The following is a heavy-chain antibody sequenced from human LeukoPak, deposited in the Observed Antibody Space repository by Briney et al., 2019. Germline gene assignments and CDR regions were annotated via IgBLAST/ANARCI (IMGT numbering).Heavy chain of an antibody. CDR1: GFPFKTFG. CDR3: ASLDLAYDSSDY. J-gene: IGHJ4*02. CDR2: ISYDGTTT. Sequence: PGTSLRLSCAASGFPFKTFGMFCVRQAPGKGLECVAVISYDGTTTHYVGSAKGRFTMSRDNSKNMLFLQMNSLRVEDTAVYYCASLDLAYDSSDYWGQGTLVTVSA. V-gene: IGHV3-30*03. D-gene: IGHD3-22*01.